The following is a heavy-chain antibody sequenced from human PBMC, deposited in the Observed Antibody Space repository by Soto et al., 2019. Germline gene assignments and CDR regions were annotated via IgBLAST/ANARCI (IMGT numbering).Heavy chain of an antibody. CDR1: GFTFSSYA. CDR3: ASNTRYDPPDY. V-gene: IGHV3-23*01. CDR2: ISVSGGST. Sequence: EVQLLESGGGLVQPGGSLRLSCAASGFTFSSYAMSWVRQAPGKGLAWVSGISVSGGSTYYADSVKGRFTISRDNSKNTLYPKMNSLRAEDTAVYYCASNTRYDPPDYWGQGTLVTVSS. J-gene: IGHJ4*02. D-gene: IGHD3-16*01.